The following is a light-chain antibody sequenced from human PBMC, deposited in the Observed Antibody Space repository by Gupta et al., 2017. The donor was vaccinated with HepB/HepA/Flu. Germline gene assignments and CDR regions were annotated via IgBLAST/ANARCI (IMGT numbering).Light chain of an antibody. CDR1: EDIDIY. Sequence: DIQLTQSPSSMSTSIGDRVTITCQASEDIDIYLSWYQQKPGKAPKLLIYDASNLEVGVPSRFSGSGSGTEFSFTISSLQPEDIATYYCQHCDSLPITFGQGTRLDIK. V-gene: IGKV1-33*01. CDR3: QHCDSLPIT. J-gene: IGKJ5*01. CDR2: DAS.